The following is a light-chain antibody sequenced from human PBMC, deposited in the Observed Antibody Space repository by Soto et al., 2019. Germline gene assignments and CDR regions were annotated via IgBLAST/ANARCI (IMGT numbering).Light chain of an antibody. CDR1: SSNIGAGYD. V-gene: IGLV1-40*01. J-gene: IGLJ2*01. CDR2: GNS. Sequence: QSVLTQPPSVSGAPGQRVTISCTGSSSNIGAGYDVHWYQQLPGTAPKLLIYGNSNRPSGVPDRFSGSKSSTAASLAIAGLQAEDGADYYCQSYDSSLGPVVFGRGTTLTVL. CDR3: QSYDSSLGPVV.